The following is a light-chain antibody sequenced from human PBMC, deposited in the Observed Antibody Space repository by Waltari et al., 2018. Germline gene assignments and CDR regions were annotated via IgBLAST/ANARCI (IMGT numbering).Light chain of an antibody. V-gene: IGLV1-51*02. CDR1: SSNVGNNY. CDR2: EHN. Sequence: QSVLTQPPSVSAAPGQEVTISCSGGSSNVGNNYVSWYQQLPGTAPKLLIYEHNKRPSRIPYRVSGTKSGTSATLGITGLQTGDEAVYYCGTWESDLDAGVFGGGTKVTVL. CDR3: GTWESDLDAGV. J-gene: IGLJ2*01.